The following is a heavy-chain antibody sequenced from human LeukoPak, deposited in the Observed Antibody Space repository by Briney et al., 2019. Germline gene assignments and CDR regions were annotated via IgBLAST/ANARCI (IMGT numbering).Heavy chain of an antibody. CDR1: GFTFNTYG. CDR2: ITGSGGII. V-gene: IGHV3-48*02. CDR3: ARDEYYDSSGYGRRAFDY. Sequence: PGGSLRLSCAASGFTFNTYGMNWVRQAPGKGLEWVSHITGSGGIIYYVDSVKVRFTVSRDNAKDSLYLQMNSLRDEDTAVYYCARDEYYDSSGYGRRAFDYSGQGTLVTVSS. J-gene: IGHJ4*02. D-gene: IGHD3-22*01.